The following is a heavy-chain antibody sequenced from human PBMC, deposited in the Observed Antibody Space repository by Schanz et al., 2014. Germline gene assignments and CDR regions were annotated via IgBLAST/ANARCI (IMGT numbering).Heavy chain of an antibody. CDR1: GFSFNNYG. CDR3: ASEGSDFWSGHPDY. V-gene: IGHV3-30*03. Sequence: QVQLVESGGSVVQPGRSLRLSCAASGFSFNNYGLNWVRQAPGKGLEWVAAISYDGSNSYYADSVKGRFTISRDDSKNAAFLQMNSLIAEDTAVYYCASEGSDFWSGHPDYWGQGTRVTVSS. J-gene: IGHJ4*02. D-gene: IGHD3-3*01. CDR2: ISYDGSNS.